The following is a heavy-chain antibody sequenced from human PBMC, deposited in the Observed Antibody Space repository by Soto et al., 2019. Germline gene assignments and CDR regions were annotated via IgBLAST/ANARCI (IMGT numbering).Heavy chain of an antibody. D-gene: IGHD4-17*01. J-gene: IGHJ5*02. CDR3: ARGIKYGDYSRWCDP. CDR2: INPNSGNT. V-gene: IGHV1-8*01. CDR1: GYIFTNYD. Sequence: QVQLVQSGAEVKKPGASVKVSCKASGYIFTNYDINWVRQATGQGLEYLGWINPNSGNTGYVQKFKGRVTMTRNTSINTAYMEQNSLRSEDTAVYYCARGIKYGDYSRWCDPWGQGTLVTVSS.